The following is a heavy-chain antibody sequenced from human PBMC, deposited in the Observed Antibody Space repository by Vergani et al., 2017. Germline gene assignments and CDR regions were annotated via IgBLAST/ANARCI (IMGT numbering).Heavy chain of an antibody. D-gene: IGHD4-17*01. CDR3: AREGGDYGYDAFDI. CDR1: GFTFDDYA. V-gene: IGHV3-9*01. CDR2: ISWNSGSI. Sequence: EVQLVESGGGLVQPGRSLRLSCAASGFTFDDYAMHWVRQAPGKGLEWVSGISWNSGSIGYADSVKGRFTISRDNSKNTLYLQMNSLRAEDTAVYYCAREGGDYGYDAFDIWGQGTMVTVSS. J-gene: IGHJ3*02.